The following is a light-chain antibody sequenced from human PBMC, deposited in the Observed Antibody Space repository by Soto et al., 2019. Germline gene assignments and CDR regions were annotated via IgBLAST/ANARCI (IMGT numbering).Light chain of an antibody. J-gene: IGLJ1*01. V-gene: IGLV2-14*01. Sequence: QSVLTQPASVSGSPGQSITISCTGTSSDIGGYNYVSWYQQHPGKAPQLLIYEVTNRPSGVSHRFSGSKSGNTASLTISGLQTEDEADYYCNSYTSSSTLYVFGNGTKVTVL. CDR2: EVT. CDR3: NSYTSSSTLYV. CDR1: SSDIGGYNY.